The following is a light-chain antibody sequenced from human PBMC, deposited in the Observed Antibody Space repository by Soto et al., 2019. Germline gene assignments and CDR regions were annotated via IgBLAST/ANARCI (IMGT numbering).Light chain of an antibody. CDR1: QSVSSY. CDR3: QQRSNWPPWIT. Sequence: EIVLTQSPATLSLSPWERATLSCRASQSVSSYLAWYQQKPGQAPRLLIYDASNRATGIPARFSGSGSGTDFTLTISSLEPEDFAVYYCQQRSNWPPWITFGQGTRLEIK. J-gene: IGKJ5*01. V-gene: IGKV3-11*01. CDR2: DAS.